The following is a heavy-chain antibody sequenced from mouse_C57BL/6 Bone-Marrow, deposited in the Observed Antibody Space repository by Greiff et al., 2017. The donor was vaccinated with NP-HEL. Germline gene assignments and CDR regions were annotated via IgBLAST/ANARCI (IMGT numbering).Heavy chain of an antibody. J-gene: IGHJ3*01. D-gene: IGHD1-1*01. V-gene: IGHV1-82*01. Sequence: QVQLQQSGPELVKPGASVKISCKASGYAFSSSWMNWVKQRPGKGLEWIGRIYPGDGDTNYNGKFKGKATLTADKSSSTAYMQLSILTSEDSAVYFCVNYYGSSFPAWFAYWGQGTLVTVSA. CDR1: GYAFSSSW. CDR3: VNYYGSSFPAWFAY. CDR2: IYPGDGDT.